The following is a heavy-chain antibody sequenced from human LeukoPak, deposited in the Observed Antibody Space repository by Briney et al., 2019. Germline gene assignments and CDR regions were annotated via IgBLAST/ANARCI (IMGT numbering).Heavy chain of an antibody. CDR1: GGTFSSYA. CDR3: ARALRAMATERWFAFDI. CDR2: IIPIFGTA. Sequence: ASVKVSCKASGGTFSSYAISWVRQAPGQGLEWMGGIIPIFGTANYAQKFQGRVTITTDESTSTAYMELSSLRSEDTAVYYCARALRAMATERWFAFDIWGQGTMVTVSS. J-gene: IGHJ3*02. V-gene: IGHV1-69*05. D-gene: IGHD5-24*01.